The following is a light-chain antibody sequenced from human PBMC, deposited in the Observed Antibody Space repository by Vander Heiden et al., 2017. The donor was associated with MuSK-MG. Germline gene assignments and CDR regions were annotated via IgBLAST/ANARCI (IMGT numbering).Light chain of an antibody. Sequence: QSALTQPASVSGSPGQSITISCTGTSSDVGGYNYVSWYQQHPGKAPKRMMYDVSNRPSRVSNRFSGSKSGNTASLTISGLQAEDEADYYCSSYTSSSTLVFGGGTKLTVL. CDR1: SSDVGGYNY. CDR3: SSYTSSSTLV. V-gene: IGLV2-14*03. CDR2: DVS. J-gene: IGLJ2*01.